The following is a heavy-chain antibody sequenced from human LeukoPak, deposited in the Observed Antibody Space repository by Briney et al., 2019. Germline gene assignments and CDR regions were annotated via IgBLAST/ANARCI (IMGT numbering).Heavy chain of an antibody. Sequence: PSETLSLTCTISGGSISNYYWSWIRQPPRKGLEWLGYIYYNGGAKYNPSLKSRVTISVDTSQNQFSLQLNSVIAADTAVYYCARHSLSGRGAAAGTIDYWGQGTLVTVSS. V-gene: IGHV4-59*01. D-gene: IGHD6-13*01. CDR2: IYYNGGA. CDR3: ARHSLSGRGAAAGTIDY. J-gene: IGHJ4*02. CDR1: GGSISNYY.